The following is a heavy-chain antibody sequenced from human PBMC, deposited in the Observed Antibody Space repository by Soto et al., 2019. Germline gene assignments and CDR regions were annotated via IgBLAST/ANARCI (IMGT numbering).Heavy chain of an antibody. V-gene: IGHV3-23*01. CDR3: AKKVGAQGYFDY. CDR1: GYTFSGDA. CDR2: ISGSGGST. J-gene: IGHJ4*02. Sequence: GGSVRHSCTTSGYTFSGDAMGCVGQAPGKGLEWGSAISGSGGSTYYADSVKGRFTISRDNSKNTLYLQMNSLRAEDTAVYYCAKKVGAQGYFDYWGQGTLVTVSS. D-gene: IGHD1-26*01.